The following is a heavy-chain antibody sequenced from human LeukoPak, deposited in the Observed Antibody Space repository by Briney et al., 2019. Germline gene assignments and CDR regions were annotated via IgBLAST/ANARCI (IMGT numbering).Heavy chain of an antibody. CDR2: ISGSGDAE. CDR3: AKDRQGRGSLGFDY. J-gene: IGHJ4*02. D-gene: IGHD3-10*01. Sequence: GGSLRLSCAASGFTFSGYSMSWVRQAPGKGPEWVTTISGSGDAEYYAESVKGRFTIPRDNSKNTLYVQMTSLRAEDTAVYYCAKDRQGRGSLGFDYWGQGALVIVSS. CDR1: GFTFSGYS. V-gene: IGHV3-23*01.